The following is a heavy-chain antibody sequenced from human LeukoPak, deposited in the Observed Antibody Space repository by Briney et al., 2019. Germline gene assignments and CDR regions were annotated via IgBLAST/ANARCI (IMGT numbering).Heavy chain of an antibody. CDR1: GFTFSGSA. V-gene: IGHV3-73*01. J-gene: IGHJ3*01. CDR2: IRSKTNDYAT. D-gene: IGHD3-16*01. CDR3: VKPENVAYPTAFDV. Sequence: GGSLRLSCAVSGFTFSGSAIHWVRQASGRGLEWVGRIRSKTNDYATAYAASVRGRFTVSRDDSENTAYLQMNSLGAEDMALYYCVKPENVAYPTAFDVWGQGTMVTVSS.